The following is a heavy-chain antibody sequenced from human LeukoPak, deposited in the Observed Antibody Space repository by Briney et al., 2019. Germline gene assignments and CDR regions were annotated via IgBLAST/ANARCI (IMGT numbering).Heavy chain of an antibody. V-gene: IGHV1-8*01. CDR3: ARVLSSGWYGITGYYYYMDV. CDR1: GYTFTSYD. CDR2: MNPNSGNT. J-gene: IGHJ6*03. D-gene: IGHD6-19*01. Sequence: GASVKVSFKASGYTFTSYDINWVRQATGQGLEWMGWMNPNSGNTGYAQKFQGRVTITRNTSISTAYMELSSLRSEDTAVYYCARVLSSGWYGITGYYYYMDVWGKGTTVIISS.